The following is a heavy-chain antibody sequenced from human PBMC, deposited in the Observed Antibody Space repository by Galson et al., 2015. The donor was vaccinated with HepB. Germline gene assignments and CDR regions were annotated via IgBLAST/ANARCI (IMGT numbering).Heavy chain of an antibody. Sequence: SLRLSCAASGFTFSSYEMNWVRQAPGKGLEWVSYISSSGSTIYYADSVKGRFTISRDNTKNSLYLQMNSLRAEDTAVYYCARAPYGDYGSFDYWGQGTLVTVSS. CDR2: ISSSGSTI. J-gene: IGHJ4*02. CDR3: ARAPYGDYGSFDY. D-gene: IGHD4-17*01. CDR1: GFTFSSYE. V-gene: IGHV3-48*03.